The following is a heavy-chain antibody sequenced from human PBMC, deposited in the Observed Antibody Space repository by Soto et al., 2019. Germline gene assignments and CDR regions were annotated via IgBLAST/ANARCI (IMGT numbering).Heavy chain of an antibody. Sequence: GGSLRLSCAASGFTFSSSWMSWVRQAPGKGLEWVANIKEDGSEIHYVDSVKGRFTISRDNSQNTVSLQMNSLRADDTAVYYCAKEGYPPFFKYWGQGTLVTVSS. CDR2: IKEDGSEI. CDR1: GFTFSSSW. J-gene: IGHJ4*02. V-gene: IGHV3-7*05. D-gene: IGHD5-18*01. CDR3: AKEGYPPFFKY.